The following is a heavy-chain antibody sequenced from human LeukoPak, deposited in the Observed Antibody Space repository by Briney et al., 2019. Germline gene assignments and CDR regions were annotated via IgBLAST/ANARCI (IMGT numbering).Heavy chain of an antibody. CDR2: TYYRSKWYN. V-gene: IGHV6-1*01. J-gene: IGHJ4*02. CDR3: ARQYCTNGICYSGFDY. D-gene: IGHD2-8*01. Sequence: SQTLSLTCDISGDSVSSNSATWNWIRQSPSRGLEWLGRTYYRSKWYNDYAVSVKSRITINPDTSKNQFSLQLNSVTPEDTAVYYCARQYCTNGICYSGFDYWGQGTLVTVSS. CDR1: GDSVSSNSAT.